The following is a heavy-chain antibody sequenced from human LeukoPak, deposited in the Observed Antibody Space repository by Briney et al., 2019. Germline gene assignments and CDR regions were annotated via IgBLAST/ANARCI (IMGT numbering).Heavy chain of an antibody. Sequence: SETLSLTCTVSGGSISSYYWSWIRQPAGKGLEWIGRIYTSGSTNYNPSLKSRVTMSVDTSKNQFSLKLSSVTAVDTAVYYCARGLGYCSSTSCYDYYYYYYMDVWGKGTTVTVSS. CDR1: GGSISSYY. CDR2: IYTSGST. J-gene: IGHJ6*03. V-gene: IGHV4-4*07. D-gene: IGHD2-2*01. CDR3: ARGLGYCSSTSCYDYYYYYYMDV.